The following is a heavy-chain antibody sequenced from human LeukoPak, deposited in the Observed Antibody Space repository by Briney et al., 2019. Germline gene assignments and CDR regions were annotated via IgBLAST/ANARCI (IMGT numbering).Heavy chain of an antibody. CDR1: GFTVSSSY. J-gene: IGHJ3*01. D-gene: IGHD6-6*01. CDR2: IYAGGST. Sequence: PGGSLRLSCAASGFTVSSSYXSWVXQAPGXGLEWVSVIYAGGSTYYADSVKGRFTISRDHSKNTLYLQMNSLRAEDTAVYYCARRKSSSHAFDFWGQGTMVTVSS. CDR3: ARRKSSSHAFDF. V-gene: IGHV3-66*01.